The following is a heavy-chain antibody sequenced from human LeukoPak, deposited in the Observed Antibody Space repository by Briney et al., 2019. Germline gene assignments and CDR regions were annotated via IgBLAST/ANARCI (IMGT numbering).Heavy chain of an antibody. CDR1: GFTFSSYA. J-gene: IGHJ4*02. CDR3: ARGGYYYDTTGSPGDY. CDR2: ISGSGGST. D-gene: IGHD3-22*01. Sequence: PGGSLRLSCAASGFTFSSYAMSWVRQAPGKGLEWVSAISGSGGSTYYADSVKGRFTISRDISKNTVYLHMDSLRDGDTAVYFCARGGYYYDTTGSPGDYWGQGTLVTVSS. V-gene: IGHV3-23*01.